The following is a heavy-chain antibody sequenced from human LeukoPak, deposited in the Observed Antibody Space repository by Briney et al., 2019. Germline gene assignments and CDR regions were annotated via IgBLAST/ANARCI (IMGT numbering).Heavy chain of an antibody. CDR3: ARAVSYGSHFDY. Sequence: GGSLRLSCAASGFTVSSNYMSWVRQAPGRGLEWVSVIYSGGSTYYADSVKGRFTISRDNSKNTLYLQMNSLRAEDTAVYYCARAVSYGSHFDYWGQGTLVTVSS. V-gene: IGHV3-53*01. D-gene: IGHD3-10*01. CDR2: IYSGGST. CDR1: GFTVSSNY. J-gene: IGHJ4*02.